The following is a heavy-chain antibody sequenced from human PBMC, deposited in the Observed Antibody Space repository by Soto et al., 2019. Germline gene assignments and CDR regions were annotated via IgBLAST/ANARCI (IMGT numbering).Heavy chain of an antibody. CDR3: ERATDRTGTSPEY. CDR2: IYYSGST. J-gene: IGHJ4*02. Sequence: QVQLQESGPGLVKPSETLSLTCTVSGGSISSYYWSWIRQPPGKGLEWIGYIYYSGSTNYNPSLKRRVTISVHTSKHQLSLTLSSVTAAHTAVYYCERATDRTGTSPEYWGQGPLVTVSS. CDR1: GGSISSYY. V-gene: IGHV4-59*01. D-gene: IGHD1-1*01.